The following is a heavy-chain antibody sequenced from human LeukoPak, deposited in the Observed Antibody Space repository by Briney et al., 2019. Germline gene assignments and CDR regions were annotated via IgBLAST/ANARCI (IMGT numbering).Heavy chain of an antibody. Sequence: PSETLSLTCTVSGGSISSNSYYWGWIRQPPGRGLEWIGSIYYSGSTYYNPSLKSRVTIYVDTSKNQFSLKLSSVTAADTAVYYCARQPAHYSSSWYRGAFDYWGQGTLVSGSS. CDR3: ARQPAHYSSSWYRGAFDY. CDR2: IYYSGST. J-gene: IGHJ4*02. V-gene: IGHV4-39*01. D-gene: IGHD6-13*01. CDR1: GGSISSNSYY.